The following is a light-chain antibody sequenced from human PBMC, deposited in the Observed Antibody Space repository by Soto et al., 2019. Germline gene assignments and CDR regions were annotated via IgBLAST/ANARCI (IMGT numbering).Light chain of an antibody. CDR3: AASHDTRNGWV. Sequence: QSVLTQPPSMSGTPGQRVTISCSGSSSNIGSNTVNWYQQLPGTAPKLLIYSSDQRPSGVPDRVSGSKSGTSASLAISGLQAEDEADYYCAASHDTRNGWVFGGGTKLTV. CDR2: SSD. V-gene: IGLV1-44*01. J-gene: IGLJ3*02. CDR1: SSNIGSNT.